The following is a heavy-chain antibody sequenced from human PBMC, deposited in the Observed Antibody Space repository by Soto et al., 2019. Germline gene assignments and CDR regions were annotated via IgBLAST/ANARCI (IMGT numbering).Heavy chain of an antibody. CDR2: IYPGDSDT. Sequence: AESLKISCQGFGYSFTSYWIAWVRQMPGKGPEWMGVIYPGDSDTRYSPSFEGQVTISVDKSISTAYLQWSSLRASDTAMYYCARRFTMYGDFDYWGQGTLVTVSS. V-gene: IGHV5-51*01. CDR1: GYSFTSYW. D-gene: IGHD3-10*02. J-gene: IGHJ4*02. CDR3: ARRFTMYGDFDY.